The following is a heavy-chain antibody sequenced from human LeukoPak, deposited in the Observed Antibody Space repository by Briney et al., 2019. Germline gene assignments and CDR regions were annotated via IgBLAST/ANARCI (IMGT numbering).Heavy chain of an antibody. J-gene: IGHJ4*02. CDR1: GFNFEDYA. V-gene: IGHV3-30-3*01. CDR2: ISYDESNK. CDR3: AKDSGVWRAAAGTTVDY. Sequence: SGGALSFSCAASGFNFEDYAMQWGRQRPGEGLEWVAVISYDESNKYYADSVKCRFTISIDNSKNTLYLQMNSLRAEDTAVYYCAKDSGVWRAAAGTTVDYWGQGTLVTVSS. D-gene: IGHD6-13*01.